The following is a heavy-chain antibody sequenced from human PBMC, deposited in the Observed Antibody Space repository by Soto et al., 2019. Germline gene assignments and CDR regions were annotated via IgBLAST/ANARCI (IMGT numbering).Heavy chain of an antibody. D-gene: IGHD3-22*01. CDR1: GYTFTGYY. V-gene: IGHV1-2*02. J-gene: IGHJ3*02. Sequence: ASVKVSCKASGYTFTGYYMHWVRQAPGQGLEWMGWINPNSGGTNYAQKFQGRVTMTRDTSTSTAYMELSSLRSDDTAVYYCARDRQPNPSYYYDSSGRDAFDIWGQGTMVTVSS. CDR3: ARDRQPNPSYYYDSSGRDAFDI. CDR2: INPNSGGT.